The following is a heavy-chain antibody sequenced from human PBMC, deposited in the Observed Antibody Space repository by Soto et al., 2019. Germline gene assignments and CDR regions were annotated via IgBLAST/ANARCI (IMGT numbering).Heavy chain of an antibody. CDR3: ARGYGSGSYSTPYYYYYYGMEV. D-gene: IGHD3-10*01. CDR1: GGSISSGDYY. CDR2: IYYSGST. J-gene: IGHJ6*02. V-gene: IGHV4-30-4*01. Sequence: SETLSLTCTVSGGSISSGDYYWSWIRQPPGKGLEWIGYIYYSGSTYYNPSLKSRVTISVDTSKNQFSLKLSSVTAADTAVYYCARGYGSGSYSTPYYYYYYGMEVWGQGTTVTVSS.